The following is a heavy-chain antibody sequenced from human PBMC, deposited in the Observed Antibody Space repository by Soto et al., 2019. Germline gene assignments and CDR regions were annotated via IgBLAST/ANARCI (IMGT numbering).Heavy chain of an antibody. J-gene: IGHJ4*02. Sequence: SETLSLTCTVSGGSISSGGYYWSWIRQHPGKGLEWIGYIYYSGSTDYNPSLKSRVTISVDTSKNQFSLRLSSVTPADTAVYYCARVAVSGHFDYWGLGTLVTVSS. V-gene: IGHV4-31*03. CDR3: ARVAVSGHFDY. CDR2: IYYSGST. D-gene: IGHD6-19*01. CDR1: GGSISSGGYY.